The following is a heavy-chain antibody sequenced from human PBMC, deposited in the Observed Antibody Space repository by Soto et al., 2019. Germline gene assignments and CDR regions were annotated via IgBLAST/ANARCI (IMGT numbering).Heavy chain of an antibody. V-gene: IGHV1-18*01. CDR2: ISAYNGNT. CDR1: GYTFTSYG. Sequence: QVQLVQSGAEVKKPGASVKVSCKASGYTFTSYGISWVRQAPGQGLEWMGWISAYNGNTNYAQKLQGRVTMTTDTSTSTAYMELRSLRSDDTAVYYCARDGYWDSSGWYGISSDYYYYGMDVWGQGTTVTVSS. D-gene: IGHD6-19*01. J-gene: IGHJ6*02. CDR3: ARDGYWDSSGWYGISSDYYYYGMDV.